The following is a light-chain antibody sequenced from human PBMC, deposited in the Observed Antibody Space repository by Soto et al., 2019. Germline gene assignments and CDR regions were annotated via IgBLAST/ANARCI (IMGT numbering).Light chain of an antibody. V-gene: IGKV1-27*01. CDR3: KKYNTAPFT. CDR2: SAS. CDR1: QGILNY. J-gene: IGKJ3*01. Sequence: IQMTQSPSSLSASVGDRVTITCRASQGILNYLAWYQQKPGKVPKLLISSASTLQSGVPSRFSGSGSGTDFTLTISSLQPEDVATYYCKKYNTAPFTFGPGTKVDI.